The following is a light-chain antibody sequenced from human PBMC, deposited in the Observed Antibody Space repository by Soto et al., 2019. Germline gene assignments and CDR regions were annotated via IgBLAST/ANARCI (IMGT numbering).Light chain of an antibody. CDR1: QSISSR. CDR2: DAS. V-gene: IGKV1-5*01. CDR3: QQYNSYET. Sequence: DIQMTQSPSTLSASVGDRVTITCRASQSISSRLAWYQQKPGKAPKLLIYDASNLESGVPSRFSGRGSGTEFTLTISSLQPDDFATYYCQQYNSYETFGQGTKVEIK. J-gene: IGKJ1*01.